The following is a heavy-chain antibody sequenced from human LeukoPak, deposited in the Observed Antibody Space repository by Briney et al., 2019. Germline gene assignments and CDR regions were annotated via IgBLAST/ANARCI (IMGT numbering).Heavy chain of an antibody. Sequence: ASVKVSCKASGYTFSSYAMHWVRQAPGQRLEWMGWINAGNGNTKYSQKFQGRVTITRDTSTSTVYMELSSLRSEDTAVYYCARDIYYDSSGYYYLPDYWGQGTLVTVSS. J-gene: IGHJ4*02. CDR1: GYTFSSYA. D-gene: IGHD3-22*01. V-gene: IGHV1-3*01. CDR3: ARDIYYDSSGYYYLPDY. CDR2: INAGNGNT.